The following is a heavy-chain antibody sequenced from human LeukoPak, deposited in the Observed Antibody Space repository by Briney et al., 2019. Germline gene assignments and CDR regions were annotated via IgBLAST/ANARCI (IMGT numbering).Heavy chain of an antibody. D-gene: IGHD6-13*01. CDR3: ARSSSPVLNWFDP. CDR1: GDTVSSYA. Sequence: SVKVSCKTAGDTVSSYAISWVRQAPGQGLEWMGGIIPIFGTANYAQKFQGRVTITADESTSKAYMELSSLRSEDTAVYYCARSSSPVLNWFDPWGQGTLVTVSS. CDR2: IIPIFGTA. V-gene: IGHV1-69*13. J-gene: IGHJ5*02.